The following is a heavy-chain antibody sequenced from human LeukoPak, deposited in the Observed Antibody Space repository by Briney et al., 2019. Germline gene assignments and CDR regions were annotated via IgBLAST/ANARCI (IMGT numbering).Heavy chain of an antibody. CDR3: AREQYSGYDFGY. V-gene: IGHV1-69*13. CDR1: GCTFSSYA. D-gene: IGHD5-12*01. Sequence: SVKVSCKASGCTFSSYAISWVRQAPGQGLEWMGGIIPIFGTANYAQKFQCRVTITADESTSTAYMELSSLRSEDTAVYYCAREQYSGYDFGYWGQGTLVTVSS. J-gene: IGHJ4*02. CDR2: IIPIFGTA.